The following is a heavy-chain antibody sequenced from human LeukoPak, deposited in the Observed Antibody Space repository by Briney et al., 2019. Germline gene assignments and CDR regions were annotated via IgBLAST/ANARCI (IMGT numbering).Heavy chain of an antibody. CDR3: ARRVAGPDYYSDY. V-gene: IGHV3-11*06. D-gene: IGHD6-19*01. CDR1: GFTFSDYY. CDR2: ISSSSSYT. Sequence: GGSLRLSCAASGFTFSDYYMSWIRQAPGKGLEWVSYISSSSSYTNYADSVKGRFTISRDNAKNSLYLQMNSLRAEDTAVYYCARRVAGPDYYSDYWGQGTLVTVSS. J-gene: IGHJ4*02.